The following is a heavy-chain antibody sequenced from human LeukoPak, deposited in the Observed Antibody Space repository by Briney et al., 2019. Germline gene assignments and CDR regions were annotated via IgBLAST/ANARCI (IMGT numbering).Heavy chain of an antibody. CDR1: GFTFSSYS. CDR3: ARVRGYRQLDY. D-gene: IGHD5-18*01. V-gene: IGHV3-48*01. CDR2: ISSRSTTI. J-gene: IGHJ4*02. Sequence: GGSLRLSCAASGFTFSSYSMNWVRQAPGKGLEWVSYISSRSTTIYYADSVKGRFTISRDNAKNSLYLQMNSLKAEDTAVYYCARVRGYRQLDYWGQGTLVTVSS.